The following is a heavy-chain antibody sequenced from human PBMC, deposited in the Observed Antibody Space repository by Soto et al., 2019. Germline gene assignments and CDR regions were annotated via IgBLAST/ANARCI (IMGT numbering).Heavy chain of an antibody. CDR1: GFTFSNAW. CDR2: IKSKTDGATT. V-gene: IGHV3-15*07. Sequence: EAQLVESGGGLVKPGGSLRLSCAASGFTFSNAWMNWVRQAPGKGLEWVGRIKSKTDGATTDYAAPLNGRFTISRDDSKNTLYLQMNSLKTEDTAVYYCAADRTGGINWFDPWGQGTLVTVSS. CDR3: AADRTGGINWFDP. D-gene: IGHD7-27*01. J-gene: IGHJ5*02.